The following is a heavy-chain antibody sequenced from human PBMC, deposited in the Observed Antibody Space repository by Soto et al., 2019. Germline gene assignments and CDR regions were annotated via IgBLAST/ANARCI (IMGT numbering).Heavy chain of an antibody. J-gene: IGHJ6*02. Sequence: SVKGSCKASGFTFTRSAVRWVRQARGQRLEWIGWIVVGSGNTNYAQKFQERVTITRDMSTSTAYMELSSLRSEDTAVYYCAATAYYYYGMDVWGQGTTVTVSS. V-gene: IGHV1-58*01. CDR3: AATAYYYYGMDV. CDR2: IVVGSGNT. CDR1: GFTFTRSA.